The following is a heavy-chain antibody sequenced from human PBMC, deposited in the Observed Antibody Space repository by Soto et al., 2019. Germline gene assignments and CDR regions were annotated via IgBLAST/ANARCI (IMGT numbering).Heavy chain of an antibody. D-gene: IGHD6-19*01. CDR1: GGSFSGYY. J-gene: IGHJ6*02. V-gene: IGHV4-34*01. CDR2: INHSGST. Sequence: SETLSLTCAVYGGSFSGYYWSWIRQPPGKGLEWIGEINHSGSTNYNPSLKSRVTISVDTSKNQFSLKLSSVTAADTAVYYCARGPRPRGLVLQYYYYYGMDVWGQGTTVTVS. CDR3: ARGPRPRGLVLQYYYYYGMDV.